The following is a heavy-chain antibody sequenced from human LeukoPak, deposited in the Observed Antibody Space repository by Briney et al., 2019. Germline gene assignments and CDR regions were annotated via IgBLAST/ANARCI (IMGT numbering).Heavy chain of an antibody. CDR1: GYTFTNYA. CDR2: INPSGGST. J-gene: IGHJ5*02. V-gene: IGHV1-46*01. Sequence: ASVKVSCKASGYTFTNYAMNWVRQAPGQGLEWMGIINPSGGSTSYAQKFQGRVTMTRDMSTSTVYMELSSLRSDDTAVYYCARDGGYQGYCSSTSCFRNWFDPWGQGTLVTVSS. CDR3: ARDGGYQGYCSSTSCFRNWFDP. D-gene: IGHD2-2*01.